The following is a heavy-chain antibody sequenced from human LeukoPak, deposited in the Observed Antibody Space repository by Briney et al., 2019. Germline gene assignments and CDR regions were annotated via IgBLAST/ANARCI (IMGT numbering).Heavy chain of an antibody. V-gene: IGHV3-23*01. Sequence: GGSLRLSCAASGFTFSSNAMSWARKAQGKGLEWVSAISGSGGSTYYADSVKGRFTISRDNAKNSLYLQMNSLRAEDTAVYYCARDYSSSFGYWGQGTLVTVSS. CDR1: GFTFSSNA. CDR3: ARDYSSSFGY. D-gene: IGHD6-13*01. J-gene: IGHJ4*02. CDR2: ISGSGGST.